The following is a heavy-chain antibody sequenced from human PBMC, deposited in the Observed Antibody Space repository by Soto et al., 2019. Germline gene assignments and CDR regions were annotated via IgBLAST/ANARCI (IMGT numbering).Heavy chain of an antibody. CDR2: ISSSGSTI. Sequence: GSLILFCAASGLTFSDYYMSLIRQAPGKGLEWVSYISSSGSTIYYADSVKGRFTISRDNAKNSLYLQMNSLRAEDTAVYYCARDCSSTSCYVYFPGMDVWRQGTTVTV. D-gene: IGHD2-2*01. CDR1: GLTFSDYY. CDR3: ARDCSSTSCYVYFPGMDV. V-gene: IGHV3-11*01. J-gene: IGHJ6*02.